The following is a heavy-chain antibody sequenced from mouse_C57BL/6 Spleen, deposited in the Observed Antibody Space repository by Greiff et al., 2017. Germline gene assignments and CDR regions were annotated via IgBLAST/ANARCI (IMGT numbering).Heavy chain of an antibody. CDR1: GYTFTSSW. CDR3: ARYGVAGYYVDY. Sequence: VQLQQPGAELVKPGASVKRSCKASGYTFTSSWITWVKQRPGQGLAWIGDILPGSGSTNYNEKFKSKATLAVDTSSSTAYMQLSSLTSEDSAVYYCARYGVAGYYVDYWGQGTTLTVSS. J-gene: IGHJ2*01. D-gene: IGHD1-1*01. CDR2: ILPGSGST. V-gene: IGHV1-55*01.